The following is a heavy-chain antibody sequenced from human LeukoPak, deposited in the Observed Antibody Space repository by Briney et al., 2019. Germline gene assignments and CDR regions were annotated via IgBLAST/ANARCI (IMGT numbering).Heavy chain of an antibody. CDR3: ARGVGTVVAAPNNWFDP. CDR2: INPNSGGT. CDR1: GYTFTGYY. V-gene: IGHV1-2*02. J-gene: IGHJ5*02. Sequence: GASVKVSCKASGYTFTGYYMHWVRQAPGQGLEWMGWINPNSGGTNYAQKFQGRVTMTRDTSIGTAYMELSRLRSDDTAVYYCARGVGTVVAAPNNWFDPWGQGTLVTVSS. D-gene: IGHD2-15*01.